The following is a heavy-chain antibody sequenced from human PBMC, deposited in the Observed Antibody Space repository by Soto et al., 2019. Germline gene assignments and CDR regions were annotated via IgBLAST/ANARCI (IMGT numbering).Heavy chain of an antibody. J-gene: IGHJ5*02. CDR3: ARQDRVVAEGRWFDP. CDR2: GHRSGSA. CDR1: GYSFSSGYY. D-gene: IGHD2-15*01. V-gene: IGHV4-38-2*01. Sequence: SESLSLTCAVSGYSFSSGYYWGWIREPPGKGLELFGSGHRSGSAYYNASLKSRFTISVDKAKTQFSLNLTSVTAADTAVYYCARQDRVVAEGRWFDPWGQGTLVTVSS.